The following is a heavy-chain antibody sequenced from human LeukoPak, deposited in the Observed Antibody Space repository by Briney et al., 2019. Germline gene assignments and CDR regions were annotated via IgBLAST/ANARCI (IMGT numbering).Heavy chain of an antibody. V-gene: IGHV4-59*01. D-gene: IGHD3-22*01. Sequence: SETLSLTCTVSAGSISSYYWSWIRQPPGKGLEWIGYIYYSGSTNYNPSLKSRVTISVDTSKNQFSLKLSSATAADTAVYYCARGSGYYYFDYWGQGTLVTVSS. J-gene: IGHJ4*02. CDR2: IYYSGST. CDR3: ARGSGYYYFDY. CDR1: AGSISSYY.